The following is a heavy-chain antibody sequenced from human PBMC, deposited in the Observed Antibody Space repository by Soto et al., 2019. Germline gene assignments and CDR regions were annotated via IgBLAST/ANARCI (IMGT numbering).Heavy chain of an antibody. D-gene: IGHD3-16*02. J-gene: IGHJ5*02. V-gene: IGHV4-39*01. CDR2: IYYIGST. CDR1: GDSITNSNYY. CDR3: AGRNSLASVSLNFRELSNYKWIDP. Sequence: QLQLQESGPGLVKPSETLSLTCTVSGDSITNSNYYWGWFRQPPGKGLVWIASIYYIGSTYYNPSLKSRVTISVDTSNNQFSLNLNSVTASDTAVYYCAGRNSLASVSLNFRELSNYKWIDPWGPGTLVTVSS.